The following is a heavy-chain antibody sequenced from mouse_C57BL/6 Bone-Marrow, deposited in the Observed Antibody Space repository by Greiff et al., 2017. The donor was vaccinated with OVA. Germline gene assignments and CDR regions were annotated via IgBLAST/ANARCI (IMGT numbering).Heavy chain of an antibody. V-gene: IGHV2-2*01. CDR3: ARRWLLRGFDG. Sequence: QVQLKESGPGLVQPSQSLSITCTVSGFSLTSYGVHWVRQSPGKGLEWLGVIWSGGSTDYNAAFIYRLSISKDKSKSQVFLKMNSLQADDTAIYYCARRWLLRGFDGWGTGTTVTVSS. J-gene: IGHJ1*03. CDR2: IWSGGST. CDR1: GFSLTSYG. D-gene: IGHD2-3*01.